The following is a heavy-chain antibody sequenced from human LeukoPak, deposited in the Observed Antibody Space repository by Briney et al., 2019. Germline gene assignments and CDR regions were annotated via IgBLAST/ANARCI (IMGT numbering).Heavy chain of an antibody. CDR1: GGSFSGYY. V-gene: IGHV4-34*01. J-gene: IGHJ6*03. D-gene: IGHD6-6*01. CDR3: ARHVFSSIAAPGSYYYYYMDV. CDR2: INHSGST. Sequence: TSETLSLTCAVYGGSFSGYYWSWIRQPPGKGLEWIGEINHSGSTNYNPSLKSRVTISVDTSKNQFSLKLSSVTAADTAVYYCARHVFSSIAAPGSYYYYYMDVWGKGTTVTVSS.